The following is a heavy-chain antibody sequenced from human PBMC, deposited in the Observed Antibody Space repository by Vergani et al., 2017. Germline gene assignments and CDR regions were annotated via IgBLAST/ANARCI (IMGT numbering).Heavy chain of an antibody. CDR2: ISSRSDTI. CDR3: ARGPMTTVTTFYNYYYMNG. CDR1: GFSFRDYN. V-gene: IGHV3-48*01. D-gene: IGHD4-17*01. J-gene: IGHJ6*03. Sequence: EVQLVESGGGLVQPGGSLRLSCAASGFSFRDYNMNWVRQAPGKGLEWVSFISSRSDTIYYADSVKGRFTIPRDKAKNSLYLQMNSLRAEDTAVYYCARGPMTTVTTFYNYYYMNGWGKGTTVTVSS.